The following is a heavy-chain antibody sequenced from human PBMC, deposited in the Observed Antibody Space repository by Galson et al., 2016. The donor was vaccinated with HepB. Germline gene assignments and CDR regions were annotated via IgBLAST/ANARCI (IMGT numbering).Heavy chain of an antibody. V-gene: IGHV1-8*01. J-gene: IGHJ6*01. CDR1: GYSFTSYD. CDR3: ARNPEDLYFYYGLDV. Sequence: SVKVSCKASGYSFTSYDINWVRQATGRGLEWMGWVSPKTGNTGFAPKFQGRITMTRNTSTNTAYMQLSTLTSEDTAVYFCARNPEDLYFYYGLDVWGQGTTVTVSS. CDR2: VSPKTGNT.